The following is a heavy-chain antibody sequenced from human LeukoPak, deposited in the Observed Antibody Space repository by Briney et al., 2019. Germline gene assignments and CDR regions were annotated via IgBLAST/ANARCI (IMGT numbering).Heavy chain of an antibody. D-gene: IGHD2-2*02. CDR3: ARVGGYCSGTSCSTTDY. Sequence: SETLSLTCTVSGGSISSSSYYWGWIRQHPGKGLEWIGSIFYSGSTSYYPSLKSRVTISVYTSKNQFPLKLGSVTATDTAVYYCARVGGYCSGTSCSTTDYWGQGTLVSVSS. V-gene: IGHV4-39*01. J-gene: IGHJ4*02. CDR1: GGSISSSSYY. CDR2: IFYSGST.